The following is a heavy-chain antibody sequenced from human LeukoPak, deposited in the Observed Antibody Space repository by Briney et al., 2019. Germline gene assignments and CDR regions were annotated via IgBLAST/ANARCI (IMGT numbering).Heavy chain of an antibody. J-gene: IGHJ4*02. CDR2: INHSGST. CDR3: ARETLTYYDFWSGYPDY. CDR1: GGSISSYY. V-gene: IGHV4-34*01. D-gene: IGHD3-3*01. Sequence: SETLSLTCTVSGGSISSYYWSWIRQPPGKGLEWIGEINHSGSTNYNPSLKSRVTISVDTSKNQFSLKLSSVTAADTAVYYCARETLTYYDFWSGYPDYWGQGTLVTVSS.